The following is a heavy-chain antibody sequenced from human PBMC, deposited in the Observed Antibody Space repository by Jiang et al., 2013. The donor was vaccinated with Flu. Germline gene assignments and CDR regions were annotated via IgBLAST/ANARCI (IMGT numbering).Heavy chain of an antibody. Sequence: PGKGLEWMGIIYPGDSDTRYSPSFQGQVTISADKSISTAYLQWSSLKASDTAMYYCARLSGPLQSNIDYWGQGTLVTVSS. CDR2: IYPGDSDT. J-gene: IGHJ4*02. V-gene: IGHV5-51*01. CDR3: ARLSGPLQSNIDY. D-gene: IGHD5-24*01.